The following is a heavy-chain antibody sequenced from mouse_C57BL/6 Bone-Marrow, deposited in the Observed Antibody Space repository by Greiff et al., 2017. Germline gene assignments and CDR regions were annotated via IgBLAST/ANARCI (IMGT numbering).Heavy chain of an antibody. V-gene: IGHV5-12*01. CDR2: ISNGGGST. CDR3: ARQAPHPCYAMDY. Sequence: EVKLMESGGGLVQPGGSLKLSCAASGFTFSDYYMYWVRQTPEKRLEWVAYISNGGGSTYYPDTVKGRFTISRDNAKNTLYLQMSRLKSEDTAMYYCARQAPHPCYAMDYWGQGTSVPVSS. J-gene: IGHJ4*01. CDR1: GFTFSDYY.